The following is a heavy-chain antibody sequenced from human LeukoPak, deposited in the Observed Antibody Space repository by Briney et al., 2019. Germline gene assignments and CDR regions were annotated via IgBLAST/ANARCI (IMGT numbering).Heavy chain of an antibody. V-gene: IGHV3-30-3*01. CDR3: ARDLHSSGWYYFDY. D-gene: IGHD6-19*01. J-gene: IGHJ4*02. CDR1: GFTFSDYY. CDR2: ISYDGSNK. Sequence: PGGSLRLPCAASGFTFSDYYMSWIRQAPGKGLEWVAVISYDGSNKYYADSVKGRFTISRDNSKNTLYLRMNSLRAEDTAVYYCARDLHSSGWYYFDYWGQGTLVTVSS.